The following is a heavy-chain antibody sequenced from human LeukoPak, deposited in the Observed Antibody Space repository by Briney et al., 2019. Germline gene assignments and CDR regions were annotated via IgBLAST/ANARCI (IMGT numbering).Heavy chain of an antibody. V-gene: IGHV3-23*01. D-gene: IGHD4-17*01. CDR3: AKLYGDYKHAFPL. J-gene: IGHJ3*01. Sequence: GGSLRLSCAASGFTFSIYAMGWVRQSPGKGLEWVSSITAGGTTTYYEDSVKGRFTISRDNSKSTLYLQMNSLSAEDTALYYCAKLYGDYKHAFPLWGQGTMVTVSS. CDR2: ITAGGTTT. CDR1: GFTFSIYA.